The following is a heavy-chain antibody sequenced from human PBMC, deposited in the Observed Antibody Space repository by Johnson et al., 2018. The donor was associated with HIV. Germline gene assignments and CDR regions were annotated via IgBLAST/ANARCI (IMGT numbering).Heavy chain of an antibody. CDR2: INWNGAST. Sequence: VQLMESGGGVVRPGGSLKLSCAASGFTFDDYGMSWVRQAPGQGLEWVSGINWNGASTGYPDSVKGRFTISRDNAKNSLYLQMNSLRAEDPAVYYCARASMGINWGAFDIWGQGTMVTVSS. V-gene: IGHV3-20*04. CDR1: GFTFDDYG. D-gene: IGHD7-27*01. CDR3: ARASMGINWGAFDI. J-gene: IGHJ3*02.